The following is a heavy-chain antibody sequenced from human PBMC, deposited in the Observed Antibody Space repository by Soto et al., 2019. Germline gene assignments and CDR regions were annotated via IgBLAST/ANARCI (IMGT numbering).Heavy chain of an antibody. J-gene: IGHJ4*02. D-gene: IGHD4-4*01. V-gene: IGHV3-30*18. Sequence: QVQLVESGGGVVQPGRSLRLSCATSGFTFRFYDMHWVRQAPGKGLEWVAIISRDGNNKDYGDSVKGRFTISRDNSKKTLYLQMNSLRGEDTAVYYCAKDAYTPIRTTAHDSGGLDHWGRGTLVTVSS. CDR1: GFTFRFYD. CDR2: ISRDGNNK. CDR3: AKDAYTPIRTTAHDSGGLDH.